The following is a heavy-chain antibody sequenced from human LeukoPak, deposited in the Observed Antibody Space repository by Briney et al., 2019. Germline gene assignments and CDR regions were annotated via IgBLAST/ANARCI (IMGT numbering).Heavy chain of an antibody. J-gene: IGHJ4*02. CDR3: ARHGGPFYYDSSGFHYTFDY. Sequence: RGESLKISCNGSGYSFTSDWIAWVRQKPGKGLEWMGIIYPGDSDTRYSPSFQGQVTISADKSISTAYLQWSSLKASDTAMYYCARHGGPFYYDSSGFHYTFDYWGQGTLVTVSS. CDR2: IYPGDSDT. D-gene: IGHD3-22*01. V-gene: IGHV5-51*01. CDR1: GYSFTSDW.